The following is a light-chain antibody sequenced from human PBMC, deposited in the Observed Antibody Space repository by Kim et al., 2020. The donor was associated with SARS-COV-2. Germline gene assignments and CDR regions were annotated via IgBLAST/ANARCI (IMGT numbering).Light chain of an antibody. Sequence: SYELTQPPSVSVAPGKTARITCGGNNIGSKSVHWYQQKPGQAPVLVIYYDSDRPSGIPERFSGSNSGNTPTLTISRVEAGDKADYYCQVWDSSSDHRVFGGGTHLTVL. J-gene: IGLJ3*02. CDR3: QVWDSSSDHRV. CDR2: YDS. V-gene: IGLV3-21*04. CDR1: NIGSKS.